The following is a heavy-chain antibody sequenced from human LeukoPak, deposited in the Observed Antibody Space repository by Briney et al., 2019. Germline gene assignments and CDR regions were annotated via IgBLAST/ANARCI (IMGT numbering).Heavy chain of an antibody. Sequence: SETLSLTCAISGGSISSNNWWSWVRQPPGKGLEWIGEIFHSGSTNCNPSLKSRVTISVDKSKNQLSLKLSSVTAADTAVYYCARGPPSYCSSTSCYAFFDYWGQGTLVTVSS. CDR3: ARGPPSYCSSTSCYAFFDY. J-gene: IGHJ4*02. CDR1: GGSISSNNW. D-gene: IGHD2-2*01. V-gene: IGHV4-4*02. CDR2: IFHSGST.